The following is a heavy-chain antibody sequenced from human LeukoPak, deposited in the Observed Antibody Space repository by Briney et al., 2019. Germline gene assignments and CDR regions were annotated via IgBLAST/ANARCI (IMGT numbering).Heavy chain of an antibody. CDR2: ISSSSYI. J-gene: IGHJ4*02. CDR3: ARGEETIDY. Sequence: GGSLRLSCVASGFTFSSYSMNWVRQAPGKGLEWVSSISSSSYIYYADSVKGRFTISRDNAKNSLYLQMNSLRADDTAVYYCARGEETIDYWGQGTLVTVSS. CDR1: GFTFSSYS. V-gene: IGHV3-21*01.